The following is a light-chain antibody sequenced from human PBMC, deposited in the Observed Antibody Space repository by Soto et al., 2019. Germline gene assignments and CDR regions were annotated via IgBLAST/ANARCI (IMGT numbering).Light chain of an antibody. CDR1: SSNIGSHFD. V-gene: IGLV1-40*01. J-gene: IGLJ2*01. CDR2: GNI. Sequence: QLVLTQPPSVSGAPGQTVTISCTGTSSNIGSHFDVHWYQHLPGTVPKLLIYGNIHRPSGVPDRFSGSKSATSASLAITGLQAEDEADYYCQSYDTGLSGVVFGGGTKVTVL. CDR3: QSYDTGLSGVV.